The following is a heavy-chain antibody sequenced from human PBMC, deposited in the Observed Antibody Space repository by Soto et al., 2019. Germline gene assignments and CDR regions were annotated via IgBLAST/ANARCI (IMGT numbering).Heavy chain of an antibody. J-gene: IGHJ4*02. Sequence: PSETLSLTCTVSGGSVSSGSYYWSWIRQPPGKGLEWIGYIYYSGSTNYNPSLKSRVTISVDTSKNQFSLKLSSVTAADTAVYYCARFCPPGGYDFDYWGQGTLVTVSS. CDR3: ARFCPPGGYDFDY. CDR1: GGSVSSGSYY. V-gene: IGHV4-61*01. CDR2: IYYSGST. D-gene: IGHD6-25*01.